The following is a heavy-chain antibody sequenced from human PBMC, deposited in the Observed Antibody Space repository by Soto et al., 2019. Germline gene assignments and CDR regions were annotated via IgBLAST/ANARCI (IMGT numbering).Heavy chain of an antibody. CDR3: ARDLQLERRDLHGAFDI. Sequence: QVQLVQSGAEVKKPGSSVKVSCKASGGTFSSYTINWFRQAPGQGLAWVGRIIPVLGLRDYAQNFQGRVTITADKSTPTAYMELSSLSSEDTAVYYCARDLQLERRDLHGAFDIWGQGTMVTVS. D-gene: IGHD1-1*01. CDR1: GGTFSSYT. J-gene: IGHJ3*02. CDR2: IIPVLGLR. V-gene: IGHV1-69*08.